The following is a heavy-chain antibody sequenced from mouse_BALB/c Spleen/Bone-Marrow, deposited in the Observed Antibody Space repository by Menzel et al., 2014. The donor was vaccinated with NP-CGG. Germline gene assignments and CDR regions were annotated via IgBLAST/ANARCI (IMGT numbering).Heavy chain of an antibody. CDR3: ARLSYYGRFAY. CDR2: INPDSSTI. Sequence: EVQRVESGGGLVQPGGSLKLSCAASGFDFSRYWMSWVRQAPGKGLEWIGEINPDSSTINYAPSLKDKFILSRDSAKNTLYLQMSKVRSDDTALYYCARLSYYGRFAYWGQGTLVTVSA. D-gene: IGHD1-1*01. CDR1: GFDFSRYW. V-gene: IGHV4-1*02. J-gene: IGHJ3*01.